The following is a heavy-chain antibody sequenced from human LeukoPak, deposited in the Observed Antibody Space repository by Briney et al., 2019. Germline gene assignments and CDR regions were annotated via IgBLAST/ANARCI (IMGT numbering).Heavy chain of an antibody. J-gene: IGHJ4*02. Sequence: SETLSLTCTVSGGSISSYYWSWIRQPPGKGLEWIGSIYHSGSTYYNPSLKSRVTISVDTSKNQFSLKLSSVTAADTAVYYCARDYDSSGLDYWGQGTLVTVSS. CDR2: IYHSGST. CDR3: ARDYDSSGLDY. D-gene: IGHD3-22*01. CDR1: GGSISSYY. V-gene: IGHV4-38-2*02.